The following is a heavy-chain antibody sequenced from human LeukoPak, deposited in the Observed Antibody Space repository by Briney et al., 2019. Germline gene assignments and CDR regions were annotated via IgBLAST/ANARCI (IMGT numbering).Heavy chain of an antibody. Sequence: SETLSLTCAVYGESFSGYYWSWIRQPPGKGLEWIGEINHSGGTKYNPFLKRRVTTSVDKSKDQFSLKLGSVTAADTAMYYCARVKDPGGYYYYYYMDVWGKGTTVTVSS. J-gene: IGHJ6*03. CDR1: GESFSGYY. V-gene: IGHV4-34*01. D-gene: IGHD3-16*01. CDR2: INHSGGT. CDR3: ARVKDPGGYYYYYYMDV.